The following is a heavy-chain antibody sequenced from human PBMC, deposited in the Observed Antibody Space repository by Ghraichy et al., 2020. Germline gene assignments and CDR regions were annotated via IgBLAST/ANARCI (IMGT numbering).Heavy chain of an antibody. J-gene: IGHJ4*02. V-gene: IGHV3-23*01. CDR3: TKDPRFRVAVAGADY. Sequence: WVSSIDTSGGTTHYADSVKGRFTITRDNSKNTLYLQMNSLRADDTAVYYCTKDPRFRVAVAGADYWGQGTL. CDR2: IDTSGGTT. D-gene: IGHD6-19*01.